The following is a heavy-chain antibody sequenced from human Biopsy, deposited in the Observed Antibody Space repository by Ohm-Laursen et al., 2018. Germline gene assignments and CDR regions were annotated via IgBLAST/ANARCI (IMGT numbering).Heavy chain of an antibody. J-gene: IGHJ4*02. D-gene: IGHD5-18*01. Sequence: SQTLSLTCIVSGGSLSSYSWSWIRQPAGKGLEWIGQIYTSGITNYNPSLKSRVTMSVDTSKNKFSLRVSSVTAADTAVYYCARHPTHRIQQIDYWGQGTLVTVSS. CDR1: GGSLSSYS. V-gene: IGHV4-4*07. CDR3: ARHPTHRIQQIDY. CDR2: IYTSGIT.